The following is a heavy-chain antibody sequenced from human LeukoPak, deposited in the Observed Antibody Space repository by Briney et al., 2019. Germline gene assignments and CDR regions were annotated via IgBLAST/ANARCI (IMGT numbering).Heavy chain of an antibody. CDR1: GFTFRAYS. Sequence: GGSLRLSCAASGFTFRAYSMNWVRQAPGKGLEWVSYVSRSSTTIDYADSVKGRFTISRDNAKNSLYLQMHSLRAEDTAVYYCAGGGEGITAGGGVYYYIDVWGKGTTVTVSS. V-gene: IGHV3-48*04. CDR2: VSRSSTTI. J-gene: IGHJ6*03. D-gene: IGHD3-16*01. CDR3: AGGGEGITAGGGVYYYIDV.